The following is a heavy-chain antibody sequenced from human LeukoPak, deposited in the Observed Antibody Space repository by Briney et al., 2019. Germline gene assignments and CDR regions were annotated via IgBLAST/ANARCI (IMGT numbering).Heavy chain of an antibody. CDR2: INHSGST. V-gene: IGHV4-34*01. D-gene: IGHD5-24*01. CDR3: ARGGARRDGYNLGY. CDR1: GGSFSGYY. Sequence: PSETLSLTCVVSGGSFSGYYWSWIRQPPGKGQEWIGEINHSGSTNYNPSLKSRVTISVDTSKNQFSLKLISVTAADTAVYYCARGGARRDGYNLGYWGQGTLVTVCS. J-gene: IGHJ4*02.